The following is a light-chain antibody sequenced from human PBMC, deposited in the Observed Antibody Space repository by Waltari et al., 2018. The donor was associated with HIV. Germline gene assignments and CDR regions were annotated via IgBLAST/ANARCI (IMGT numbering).Light chain of an antibody. Sequence: QSALTQSASVSGSPGQSHTLPRTGTSSDVGSHNLVSWYQHPHGKAPKPIIYYQHHPGKATKLMIYEVNMRPSGVSNRFSGSKSGNTASLTISGLQAEDEADYYCCSYAGSSTSVVFGGGTKLTVL. CDR2: EVN. J-gene: IGLJ2*01. V-gene: IGLV2-23*02. CDR3: CSYAGSSTSVV. CDR1: SSDVGSHNL.